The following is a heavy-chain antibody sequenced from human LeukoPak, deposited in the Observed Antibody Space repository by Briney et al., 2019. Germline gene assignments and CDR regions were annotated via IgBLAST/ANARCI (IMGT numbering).Heavy chain of an antibody. V-gene: IGHV1-18*01. Sequence: ASVKVSCKASGYTFTSYGISWVRRAPGQGLEWMGWISAYNGNTNYAQKLQGRVTMTTDTSTSTAYMELRSLRSDDTAVYYCARDKEWLLSPNYYYYYMDVWGKGTTVTVSS. D-gene: IGHD3-3*01. CDR3: ARDKEWLLSPNYYYYYMDV. J-gene: IGHJ6*03. CDR1: GYTFTSYG. CDR2: ISAYNGNT.